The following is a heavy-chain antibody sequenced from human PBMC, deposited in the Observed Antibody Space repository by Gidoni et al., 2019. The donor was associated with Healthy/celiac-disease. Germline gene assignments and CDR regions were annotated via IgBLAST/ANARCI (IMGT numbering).Heavy chain of an antibody. D-gene: IGHD3-9*01. V-gene: IGHV3-74*01. Sequence: EVQLVESGGGLVQPGGSLRLSCAASGFTFSSSWMHWVRQAPGKGLVWVSRINSDGSSTSYADSVKGRFTISRDNAKNTLYLQMNSLRAEDTAVYYCARDRGTYYDILTGYYMTGWFDPWGQGTLVTVSS. CDR2: INSDGSST. CDR1: GFTFSSSW. J-gene: IGHJ5*02. CDR3: ARDRGTYYDILTGYYMTGWFDP.